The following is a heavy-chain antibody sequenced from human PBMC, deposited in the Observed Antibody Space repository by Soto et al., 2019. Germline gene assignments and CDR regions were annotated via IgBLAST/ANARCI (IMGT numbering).Heavy chain of an antibody. Sequence: SETLSLTCTVSGGSVSSGGYYWSWIRQHPGKGLEWIGYIYYSGSTYYNPSLKSRVTISIDTSKNQFSLKLSSVTAADTAVYYCAKPRITIFGVVFDMDVWGKGTTVTVSS. CDR3: AKPRITIFGVVFDMDV. D-gene: IGHD3-3*01. CDR2: IYYSGST. CDR1: GGSVSSGGYY. V-gene: IGHV4-31*03. J-gene: IGHJ6*03.